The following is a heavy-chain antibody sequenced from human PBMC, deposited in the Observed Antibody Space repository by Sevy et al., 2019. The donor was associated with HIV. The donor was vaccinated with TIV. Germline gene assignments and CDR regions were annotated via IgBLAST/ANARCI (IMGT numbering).Heavy chain of an antibody. Sequence: GGSLRLSCGASGFTFSNYAMSWVRQAPGKGPEWVSGINNGGSTYYADSVKGRFTISRDNSKKMVFLQMNSLRAEDTAVYYCASGDTTMITDLDYWGQGALITVSS. CDR2: INNGGST. D-gene: IGHD5-18*01. CDR1: GFTFSNYA. J-gene: IGHJ4*02. CDR3: ASGDTTMITDLDY. V-gene: IGHV3-23*01.